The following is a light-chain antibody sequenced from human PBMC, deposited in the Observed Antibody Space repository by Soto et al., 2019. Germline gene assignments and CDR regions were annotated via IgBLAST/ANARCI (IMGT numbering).Light chain of an antibody. CDR3: VSYTSSTAYV. J-gene: IGLJ6*01. CDR1: SSDVGGSNF. Sequence: QSALTQPASVSDSPGQSITISCTGTSSDVGGSNFVSWYQQHPGKPPKLIIYDVANRPSGVSNRFSGSKSGSTASLIISRLPTEDEADYSCVSYTSSTAYVFGNGTKLTVL. CDR2: DVA. V-gene: IGLV2-14*03.